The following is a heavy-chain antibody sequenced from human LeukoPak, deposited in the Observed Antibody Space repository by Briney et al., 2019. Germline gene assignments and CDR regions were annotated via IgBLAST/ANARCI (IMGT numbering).Heavy chain of an antibody. D-gene: IGHD6-13*01. CDR1: GFTFSNAW. CDR2: IKSKTDGGTT. J-gene: IGHJ4*02. CDR3: TTVYRHIAAAGGYY. V-gene: IGHV3-15*01. Sequence: TGGSLRLSCAASGFTFSNAWMSWVRQAPAKGLEWVGRIKSKTDGGTTDYAAPVKGRFTISRDDSKNTLYLQMNSLKTEDPAVYYCTTVYRHIAAAGGYYWGQGTLVTVSS.